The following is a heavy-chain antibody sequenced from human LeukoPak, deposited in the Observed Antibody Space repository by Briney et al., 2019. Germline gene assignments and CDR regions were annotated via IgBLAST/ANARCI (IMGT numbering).Heavy chain of an antibody. J-gene: IGHJ5*02. CDR1: GGSISTYY. Sequence: SETLSLTCSVSGGSISTYYWNWIRQPAGRGLEWIGRLYTNRRNDYNPSLKSRVTISVDKSKNQFSLNLISVTAADTAVYCCARDSGVATSLDRGGQGILVTVSS. CDR2: LYTNRRN. D-gene: IGHD5-12*01. CDR3: ARDSGVATSLDR. V-gene: IGHV4-4*07.